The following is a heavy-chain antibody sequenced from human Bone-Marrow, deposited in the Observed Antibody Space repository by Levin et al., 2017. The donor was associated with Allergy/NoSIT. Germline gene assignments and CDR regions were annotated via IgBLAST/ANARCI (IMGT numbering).Heavy chain of an antibody. CDR3: AKDSSPSYYDSSSSYNY. CDR1: GFTFSNYA. Sequence: GGSLRLSCAASGFTFSNYAMSWVRQAPGKGLEWVSTVSGSGGGTYSADSVKGRFTISRDNSKNTLYLQMNSLRAEDTAVYYCAKDSSPSYYDSSSSYNYWGQGTLVTVSS. J-gene: IGHJ4*02. V-gene: IGHV3-23*01. CDR2: VSGSGGGT. D-gene: IGHD3-22*01.